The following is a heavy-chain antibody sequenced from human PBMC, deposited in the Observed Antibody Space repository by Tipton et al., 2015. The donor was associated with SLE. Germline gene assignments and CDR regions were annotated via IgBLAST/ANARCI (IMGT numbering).Heavy chain of an antibody. V-gene: IGHV4-39*07. CDR3: ARDKPYDI. CDR1: GGSINVMSNY. CDR2: IYYSGST. J-gene: IGHJ3*02. Sequence: TLSLTCTVSGGSINVMSNYWGWIRQSPGKGLEWMGNIYYSGSTQYNPSLKSRLTISGDTSKNQFSLKLTSVTAADTAVYYCARDKPYDIWGQGTMVTVSS.